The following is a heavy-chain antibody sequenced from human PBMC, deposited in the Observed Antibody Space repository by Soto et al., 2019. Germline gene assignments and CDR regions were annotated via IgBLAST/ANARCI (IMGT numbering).Heavy chain of an antibody. CDR1: GGTFSSYA. J-gene: IGHJ5*02. D-gene: IGHD2-2*01. CDR3: ARVTPRVPAAIRTLNWFDP. V-gene: IGHV1-69*06. CDR2: IIPIFGTA. Sequence: QVQLVQSGAEVKKPGSSVKVSCKASGGTFSSYAISWVRQAPGQGLEWMGGIIPIFGTANYAQKFQGRVTMTRDTSISTAYMELSRLRSDDTAVYYCARVTPRVPAAIRTLNWFDPWGRGTLVTVSS.